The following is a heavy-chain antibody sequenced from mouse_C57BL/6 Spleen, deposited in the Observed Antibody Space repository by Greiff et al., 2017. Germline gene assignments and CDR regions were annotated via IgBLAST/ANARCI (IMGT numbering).Heavy chain of an antibody. Sequence: QVQLQQSGPELVKPGASVKISCKASGYAFSSSWMNWVKQRPGKGLEWIGRIYPGDGDTNYNGKFKGKATLTADKSSSTAYMQLSSLTSEDAAVYFCASSETTVVAHWGQGTLVTVSA. D-gene: IGHD1-1*01. CDR1: GYAFSSSW. CDR3: ASSETTVVAH. V-gene: IGHV1-82*01. CDR2: IYPGDGDT. J-gene: IGHJ3*01.